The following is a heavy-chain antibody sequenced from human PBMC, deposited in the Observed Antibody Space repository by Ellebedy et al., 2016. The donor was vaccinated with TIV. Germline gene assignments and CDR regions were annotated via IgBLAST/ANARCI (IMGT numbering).Heavy chain of an antibody. CDR1: GFTFSRYW. Sequence: GGSLRLSXAASGFTFSRYWMHWVRQAPGKGLVWVSRINSDGSSTTYADSVKGRFTISRDNAKNTLYLQMNSLRVEDTAVYYCIRARPYCGGDCYSFGNWGQGSLVTVSS. V-gene: IGHV3-74*01. J-gene: IGHJ4*02. D-gene: IGHD2-21*02. CDR2: INSDGSST. CDR3: IRARPYCGGDCYSFGN.